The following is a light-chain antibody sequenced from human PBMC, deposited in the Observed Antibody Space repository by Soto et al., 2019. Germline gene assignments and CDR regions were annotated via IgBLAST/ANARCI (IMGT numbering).Light chain of an antibody. CDR3: QQYGSSRLT. Sequence: TQSAATLSVSPGERATLSCRASQSVSSNLAWYQQKPGQAPRLLIYGASSRATGIPDRFSGSGSGTDFTLTISRLEPEDFAVYYCQQYGSSRLTFGGGTKVDIK. J-gene: IGKJ4*01. CDR1: QSVSSN. V-gene: IGKV3-20*01. CDR2: GAS.